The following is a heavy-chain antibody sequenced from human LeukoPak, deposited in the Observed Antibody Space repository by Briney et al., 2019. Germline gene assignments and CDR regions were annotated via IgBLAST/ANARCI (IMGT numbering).Heavy chain of an antibody. CDR3: VRQPSATAAFDI. Sequence: PSETLSLTCAVFGGSINSYYWSWIRQPPGKGLEWIGYIYYSGNTNYNPSLKSRVTISVDTSKNQFSLKLSSVTAADTAIYYCVRQPSATAAFDIWGQGTMVTVSS. CDR1: GGSINSYY. D-gene: IGHD2-2*01. V-gene: IGHV4-59*08. J-gene: IGHJ3*02. CDR2: IYYSGNT.